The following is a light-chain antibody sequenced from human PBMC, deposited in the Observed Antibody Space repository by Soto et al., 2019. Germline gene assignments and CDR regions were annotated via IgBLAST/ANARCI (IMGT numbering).Light chain of an antibody. J-gene: IGKJ1*01. CDR1: QSISSV. CDR3: QQYNSYSRT. Sequence: DIQMTQSPSTLSASIGDRVTITCRASQSISSVLAWYQQKPGKAPKLLIYKASSLESGVPSRFSGSGSGTEFTLTISSLQPDDFATYCCQQYNSYSRTFGQGTKVDIK. CDR2: KAS. V-gene: IGKV1-5*03.